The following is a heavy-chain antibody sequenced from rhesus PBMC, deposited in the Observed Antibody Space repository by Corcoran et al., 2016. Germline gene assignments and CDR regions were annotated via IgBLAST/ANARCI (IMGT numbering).Heavy chain of an antibody. J-gene: IGHJ6*01. V-gene: IGHV4-80*01. D-gene: IGHD2-27*01. CDR2: IKGNSRTT. CDR3: ARDMRCSGTYCNVPYYGLDS. CDR1: GDRSLNNW. Sequence: QVQLQESGPGLVKPSETLPLTCTVSGDRSLNNWWSWIRQHPGTGREWRGEIKGNSRTTNYNPSLKSRVAISKDASKKQFSLKVTSVTAADTAVYYCARDMRCSGTYCNVPYYGLDSWGQGVVVTVSS.